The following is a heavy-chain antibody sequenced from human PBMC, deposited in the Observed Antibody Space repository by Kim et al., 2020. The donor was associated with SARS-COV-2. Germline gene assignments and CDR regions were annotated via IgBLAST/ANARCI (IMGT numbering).Heavy chain of an antibody. Sequence: NGNKKYSQKFQGRVTITRDTDASTAYMELSSLRSEDTAVYYCARKGALDYWGQGTLVTVSS. CDR2: NGNK. J-gene: IGHJ4*02. V-gene: IGHV1-3*01. CDR3: ARKGALDY.